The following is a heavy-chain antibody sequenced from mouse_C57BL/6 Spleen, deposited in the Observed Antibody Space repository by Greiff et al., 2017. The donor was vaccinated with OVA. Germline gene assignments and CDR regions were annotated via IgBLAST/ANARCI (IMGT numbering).Heavy chain of an antibody. CDR2: INPNNGGT. V-gene: IGHV1-18*01. CDR3: ARNVLPYAMDY. Sequence: EVQLQQSGPELVKPGASVKITCKASGYTFTDYNMDWVKQSPGKSLEWIGDINPNNGGTIYTQKFTGKATLTVDTSSSTAYMELRSLTSEDTAVDYGARNVLPYAMDYWGQGTSVTVSS. CDR1: GYTFTDYN. J-gene: IGHJ4*01.